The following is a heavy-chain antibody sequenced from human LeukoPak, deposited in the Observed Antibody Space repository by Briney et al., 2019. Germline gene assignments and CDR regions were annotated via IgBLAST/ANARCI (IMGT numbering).Heavy chain of an antibody. V-gene: IGHV4-59*01. Sequence: PSETLSLTCTVSGGSISSYYWSWIRQPPGKGLGWIGYIYYSGSTNYNPSLKSRVTISVDTSKNQFSLKLSSVTAADTAVYYCARDTTMVRGVNAFDIWGQGTMVTVSS. D-gene: IGHD3-10*01. J-gene: IGHJ3*02. CDR3: ARDTTMVRGVNAFDI. CDR1: GGSISSYY. CDR2: IYYSGST.